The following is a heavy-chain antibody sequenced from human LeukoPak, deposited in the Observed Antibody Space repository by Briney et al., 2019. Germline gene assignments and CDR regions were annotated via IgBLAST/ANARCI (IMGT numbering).Heavy chain of an antibody. Sequence: ASVKVSCKASGGTFSSYAISWVRQAPGQGLEWMGGIIPIFGTANYAQKFQGRVTITADESTSTAYMELSSLRSEDTAVYYCARDSLYYYDSSGYYSLGYWGQGTLVTVSS. CDR1: GGTFSSYA. CDR2: IIPIFGTA. CDR3: ARDSLYYYDSSGYYSLGY. D-gene: IGHD3-22*01. V-gene: IGHV1-69*01. J-gene: IGHJ4*02.